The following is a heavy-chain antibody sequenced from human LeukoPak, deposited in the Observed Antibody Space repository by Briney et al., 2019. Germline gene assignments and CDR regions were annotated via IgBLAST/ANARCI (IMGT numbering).Heavy chain of an antibody. Sequence: SETLSLTCTVSGGSISSYYWSWIRQPPGKGLEWIGYIYYSGSTNYNPSFKSRVTISVDTSKNQFSLKLSSVTAADTAVYYCAREEVGAHFDYWGQGTLVTVSS. D-gene: IGHD1-26*01. CDR2: IYYSGST. J-gene: IGHJ4*02. V-gene: IGHV4-59*01. CDR1: GGSISSYY. CDR3: AREEVGAHFDY.